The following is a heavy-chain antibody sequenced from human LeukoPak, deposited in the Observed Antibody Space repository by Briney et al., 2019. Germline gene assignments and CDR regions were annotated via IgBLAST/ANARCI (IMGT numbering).Heavy chain of an antibody. CDR2: IYHSGST. Sequence: PSETLSLTCTVSGYSISSGYYWGWIRQPPGKGLEWIGSIYHSGSTYYNPSLKSRVTISVDTSKNQFSLKLSSVTAADTVVYYCARGSDYYYYYYMDVWGKGTTVTVSS. D-gene: IGHD1-26*01. V-gene: IGHV4-38-2*02. CDR1: GYSISSGYY. CDR3: ARGSDYYYYYYMDV. J-gene: IGHJ6*03.